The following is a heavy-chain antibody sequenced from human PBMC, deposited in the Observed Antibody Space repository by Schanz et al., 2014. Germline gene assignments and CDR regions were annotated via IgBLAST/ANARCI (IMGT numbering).Heavy chain of an antibody. CDR3: ARPRFDYGEVDY. V-gene: IGHV3-23*01. CDR1: GFTFSSYA. Sequence: EGQLLESGGGLVQPGGSLRLSCAASGFTFSSYAMSWVRQAPGKGLEWVSDISSGSSYANYADSVKGRFTISRDRFQNTLYLRMSSLRAEDTAVYYCARPRFDYGEVDYWGQGTLVTVSS. J-gene: IGHJ4*02. D-gene: IGHD4-17*01. CDR2: ISSGSSYA.